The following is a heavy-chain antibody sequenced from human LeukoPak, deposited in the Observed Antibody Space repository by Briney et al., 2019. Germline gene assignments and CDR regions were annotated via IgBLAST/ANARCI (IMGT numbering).Heavy chain of an antibody. CDR2: IYTSGST. CDR1: GGSISSGSYY. Sequence: SQTLSLTCTVSGGSISSGSYYWSWIRQPAGKGLEWIGRIYTSGSTNYNPSLKSRVTISVDTSKNQFSLKLSSVTAADTAVDFLAGISTFHGRKGLSRFYFYHWGQGTLVTVSS. D-gene: IGHD2/OR15-2a*01. J-gene: IGHJ4*02. V-gene: IGHV4-61*02. CDR3: AGISTFHGRKGLSRFYFYH.